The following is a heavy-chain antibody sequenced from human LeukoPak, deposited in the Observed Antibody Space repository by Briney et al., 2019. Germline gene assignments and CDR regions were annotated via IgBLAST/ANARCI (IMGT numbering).Heavy chain of an antibody. D-gene: IGHD3-10*01. Sequence: GGFLRLSCAASGFTFSSYSMNWVRQAPGKGLEWVSSISSSSSYIYYADSVKGRFTISRDNAKNSLYLQMNSLRAEDTAVYYCARDEFLVRGVLKLFDYWGQGTLVTVSS. CDR1: GFTFSSYS. CDR3: ARDEFLVRGVLKLFDY. V-gene: IGHV3-21*01. CDR2: ISSSSSYI. J-gene: IGHJ4*02.